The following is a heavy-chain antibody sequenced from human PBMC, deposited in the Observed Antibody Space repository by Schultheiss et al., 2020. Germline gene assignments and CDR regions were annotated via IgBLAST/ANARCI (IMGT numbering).Heavy chain of an antibody. D-gene: IGHD3-16*01. V-gene: IGHV4-59*01. Sequence: SETLSLTCAVYGGSFSGYYWSWIRQPPGKGLEWIGYIYYSGSTNYNPSLKSRVTISVDTSKNQFSLKLSSVTAADTAVYYCAREGGSDPWGQGTLVTVSS. J-gene: IGHJ5*02. CDR2: IYYSGST. CDR3: AREGGSDP. CDR1: GGSFSGYY.